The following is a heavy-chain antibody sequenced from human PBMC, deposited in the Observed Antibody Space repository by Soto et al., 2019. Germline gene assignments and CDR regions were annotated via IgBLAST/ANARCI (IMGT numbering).Heavy chain of an antibody. CDR3: ARDHKNTMVRGVSLDY. CDR1: GFTFSSYS. CDR2: ISSSSSYI. J-gene: IGHJ4*02. V-gene: IGHV3-21*01. Sequence: PGGSLRLSCAASGFTFSSYSMNWVRQAPGKGLEWVSSISSSSSYIYYADSVKGRFTISRDNAKNSLYLQMNSLRAEDTAVYYCARDHKNTMVRGVSLDYWGQGTLVTVSS. D-gene: IGHD3-10*01.